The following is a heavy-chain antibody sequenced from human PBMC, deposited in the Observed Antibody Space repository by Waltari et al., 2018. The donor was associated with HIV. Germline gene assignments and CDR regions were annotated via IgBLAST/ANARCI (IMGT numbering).Heavy chain of an antibody. Sequence: QEQVVEAGGGLVKPGGSLRLSWVASGFSFSDLYMTWIRQAPGRGLEWVSYISTSGRTMYYADSVKGRFTISRDNAKNSLYLQMNSLRAEDTAVYYCARVGSYYKWGYFDYWGQGTLVTVSS. CDR2: ISTSGRTM. CDR3: ARVGSYYKWGYFDY. V-gene: IGHV3-11*01. D-gene: IGHD3-10*01. CDR1: GFSFSDLY. J-gene: IGHJ4*02.